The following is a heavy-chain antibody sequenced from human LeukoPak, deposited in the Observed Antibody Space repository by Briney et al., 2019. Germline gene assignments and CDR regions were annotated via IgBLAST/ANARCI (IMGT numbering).Heavy chain of an antibody. CDR3: ATFTRSGYHSHFDY. CDR1: GYTLTELS. J-gene: IGHJ4*02. V-gene: IGHV1-24*01. D-gene: IGHD3-3*01. CDR2: FDPEDGET. Sequence: GASVKVSCKVSGYTLTELSMHWVRQAPGKGLEWMGGFDPEDGETIYAQKFQGRVTMTEDTSTDTAYMELSSLRSEDTAVYYCATFTRSGYHSHFDYWGQGTLVTVSS.